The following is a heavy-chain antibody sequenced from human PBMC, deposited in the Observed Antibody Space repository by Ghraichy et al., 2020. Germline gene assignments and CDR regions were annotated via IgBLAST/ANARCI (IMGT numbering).Heavy chain of an antibody. J-gene: IGHJ6*03. D-gene: IGHD1-26*01. CDR2: ISSSSRDI. V-gene: IGHV3-21*05. CDR1: GFTFSSYG. CDR3: ARVGAKYYHYMDV. Sequence: GESLNISCAGSGFTFSSYGMKWVRQAPGKGLDWVSYISSSSRDIYYADSVKGRFTISRDNAKSSLYLQMDSLRAEDTAVYYCARVGAKYYHYMDVWGKGTTVTVSS.